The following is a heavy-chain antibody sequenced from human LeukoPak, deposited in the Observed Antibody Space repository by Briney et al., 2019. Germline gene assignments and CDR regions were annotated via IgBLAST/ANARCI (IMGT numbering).Heavy chain of an antibody. J-gene: IGHJ3*02. Sequence: GASVKVSCKASGYTFGSYGISWVRQAPGQGLEWMGWISAYNGNTNYPQKVQGRVTMTTDTSTTTAYMELRSLRSDDTAVYYCARDAAMAGGYGDKLWGSFDIWGQGTMVTVSS. CDR2: ISAYNGNT. D-gene: IGHD4-17*01. CDR1: GYTFGSYG. CDR3: ARDAAMAGGYGDKLWGSFDI. V-gene: IGHV1-18*01.